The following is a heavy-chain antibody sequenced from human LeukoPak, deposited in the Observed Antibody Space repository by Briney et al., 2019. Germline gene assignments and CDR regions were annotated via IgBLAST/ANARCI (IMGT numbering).Heavy chain of an antibody. J-gene: IGHJ3*02. V-gene: IGHV5-51*01. CDR3: ARNEFDFWSGYYYDAFDI. CDR1: GYSFTSYW. D-gene: IGHD3-3*01. Sequence: GESLKISCKGSGYSFTSYWIGWVRQMPGKGLEWMGIIYPGDSDTRYSPSFQGQVTISADKSISTAYLQWSSLKASDTGMYYCARNEFDFWSGYYYDAFDICDQGTMVTVSS. CDR2: IYPGDSDT.